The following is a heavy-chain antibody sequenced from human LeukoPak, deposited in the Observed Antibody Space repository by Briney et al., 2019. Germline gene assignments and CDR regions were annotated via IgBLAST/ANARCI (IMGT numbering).Heavy chain of an antibody. CDR1: GFTFSSYS. J-gene: IGHJ5*02. Sequence: GGSLRLSCAASGFTFSSYSMNWVRQAPGKGLEWVSYISSSSSTTYYADSVKGRFTISRDNSKNTLYLQMNSLRAEDTAVYYCAKDALWTLWFDPWGQGTLVTVSS. D-gene: IGHD3-10*01. V-gene: IGHV3-48*01. CDR2: ISSSSSTT. CDR3: AKDALWTLWFDP.